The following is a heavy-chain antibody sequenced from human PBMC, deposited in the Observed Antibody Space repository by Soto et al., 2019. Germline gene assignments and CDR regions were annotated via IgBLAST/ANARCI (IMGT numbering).Heavy chain of an antibody. CDR3: ARGGSAWLSDNWFDP. CDR2: IIPIFDSS. D-gene: IGHD3-10*01. J-gene: IGHJ5*02. CDR1: GGTFSSYA. Sequence: QVQLVQSGAEVKKPGSSVKVSCKASGGTFSSYAISWVRQAPGQGLEWMGGIIPIFDSSNYVQKFQGRVTITADESTSTAYMELSSLRSEDTAVYYCARGGSAWLSDNWFDPWGQGTLVTVSS. V-gene: IGHV1-69*12.